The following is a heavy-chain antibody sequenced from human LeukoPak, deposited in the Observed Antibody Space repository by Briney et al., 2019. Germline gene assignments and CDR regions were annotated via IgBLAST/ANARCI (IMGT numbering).Heavy chain of an antibody. V-gene: IGHV3-23*01. CDR1: GFTFSTYA. CDR3: AKDSIVVVPGAKWEPMFDY. J-gene: IGHJ4*02. D-gene: IGHD2-2*01. CDR2: ISGGGDST. Sequence: GGSLRLSCAASGFTFSTYAMSWVRQAPGKGLEWVSAISGGGDSTYYADSVKGRFTISRDNSKNTLFLQMNSLRADDTAVYYCAKDSIVVVPGAKWEPMFDYWGQGTLVTVSS.